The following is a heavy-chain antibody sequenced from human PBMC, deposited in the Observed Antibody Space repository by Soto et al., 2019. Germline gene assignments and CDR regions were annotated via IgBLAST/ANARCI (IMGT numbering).Heavy chain of an antibody. D-gene: IGHD3-3*01. Sequence: SVKVSCKASGFTFTSSAVQWVRQARGQRLEWIGWIVVGSGNTNYAQKFQERVTITRDMSTSTAYMELSSLRSEDTAVYYCAAGDLTIFGVVQGYYYGMDVWGQGTTVTVSS. CDR1: GFTFTSSA. CDR2: IVVGSGNT. CDR3: AAGDLTIFGVVQGYYYGMDV. J-gene: IGHJ6*02. V-gene: IGHV1-58*01.